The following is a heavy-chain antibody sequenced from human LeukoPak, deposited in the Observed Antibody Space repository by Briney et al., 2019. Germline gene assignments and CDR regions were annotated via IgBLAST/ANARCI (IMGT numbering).Heavy chain of an antibody. V-gene: IGHV4-59*01. CDR1: GGSLRSYY. Sequence: SETLSLTCTVSGGSLRSYYWSWIRQSPGKGLEWIGYIYYSGSTDYNASLKSRVTISVDTSMHQFSLKLTSVTAADTAVYYCARDSGYSYGFFDYWGQGTLVTVSS. J-gene: IGHJ4*02. CDR2: IYYSGST. D-gene: IGHD5-18*01. CDR3: ARDSGYSYGFFDY.